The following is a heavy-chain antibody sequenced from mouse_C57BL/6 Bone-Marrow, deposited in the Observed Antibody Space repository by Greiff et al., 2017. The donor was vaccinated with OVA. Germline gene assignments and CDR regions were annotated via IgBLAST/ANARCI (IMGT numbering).Heavy chain of an antibody. CDR3: ARRPLYYFDY. Sequence: EVHLVESGGGLVKPGGSLKLSCAASGFTFSSYTMSWVRQTPEKRLEWVATISGGGGNTYYPDSVKGRFTISRDNAKNTLYLQMSSLRSEDTALYYCARRPLYYFDYWGQGTTLTVSS. CDR1: GFTFSSYT. V-gene: IGHV5-9*01. J-gene: IGHJ2*01. CDR2: ISGGGGNT.